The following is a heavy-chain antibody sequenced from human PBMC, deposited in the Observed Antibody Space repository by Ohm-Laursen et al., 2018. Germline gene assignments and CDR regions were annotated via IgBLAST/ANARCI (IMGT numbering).Heavy chain of an antibody. CDR2: IGGSGSST. CDR3: VRQDRQVTVAAANSFDP. V-gene: IGHV3-23*01. Sequence: SLRLSCVASGFTFRNYGMTWARQAPGKRLEWVAGIGGSGSSTYYADSVTGRFTISRDNPKNTLYLQMNSLRAEDTAVYFCVRQDRQVTVAAANSFDPWGQGILVTVSS. CDR1: GFTFRNYG. J-gene: IGHJ5*02. D-gene: IGHD6-25*01.